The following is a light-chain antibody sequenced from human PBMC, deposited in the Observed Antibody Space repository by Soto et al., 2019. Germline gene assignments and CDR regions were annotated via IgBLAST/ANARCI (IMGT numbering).Light chain of an antibody. J-gene: IGKJ1*01. V-gene: IGKV1-5*01. Sequence: DIQLTQSPSSLSASVGDRVTIACRASQTFSNFLNWYQHKPGKAPKLLIYAASSLQSGVPSRFSGSGSGTEFTLTISSLQPDDFATYYCQQYNSYSWTFGQGTKVDIK. CDR3: QQYNSYSWT. CDR1: QTFSNF. CDR2: AAS.